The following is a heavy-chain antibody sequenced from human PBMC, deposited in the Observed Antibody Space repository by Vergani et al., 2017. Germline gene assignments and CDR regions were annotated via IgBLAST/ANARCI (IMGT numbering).Heavy chain of an antibody. CDR3: ARRRVRGVNYYYYMDV. D-gene: IGHD3-10*01. V-gene: IGHV4-59*08. CDR2: IYYSGST. CDR1: GGSISSYY. J-gene: IGHJ6*03. Sequence: QVQLQESGPGLVKPSETLSLTCTVSGGSISSYYWSWIRQPPGKGLEWIGYIYYSGSTNYNPSLKSRVTISVDTSKNQFSLKLSSVTAEDTAVYYCARRRVRGVNYYYYMDVWGKGTTVTVSS.